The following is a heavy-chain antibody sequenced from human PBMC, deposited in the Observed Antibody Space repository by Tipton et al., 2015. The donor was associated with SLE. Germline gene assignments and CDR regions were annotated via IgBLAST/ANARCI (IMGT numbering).Heavy chain of an antibody. V-gene: IGHV3-20*04. J-gene: IGHJ4*02. CDR3: VSSIAVSGLWRVY. CDR2: VNWNGGDT. D-gene: IGHD6-19*01. Sequence: SLRLSCAASGFKFDDTGMSWVRQTPGKGLEWVSGVNWNGGDTAYADSVKGRFTISRDNAKKSLYLQMSSLRAEDTALYYCVSSIAVSGLWRVYWGQGTLVAVSS. CDR1: GFKFDDTG.